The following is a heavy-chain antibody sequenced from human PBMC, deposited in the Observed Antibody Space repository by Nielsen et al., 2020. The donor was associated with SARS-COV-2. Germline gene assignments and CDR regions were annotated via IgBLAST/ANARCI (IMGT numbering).Heavy chain of an antibody. Sequence: GGSLRLSCAASGFTFDDYAMHWVRQAPGKGLAWVSGIIWNSGSIGYADSVKGRFTISRDNAKNPLYLQMNSLRAEDTALYYCAKVAGYSSGWADYWGQGTLVTVSS. CDR2: IIWNSGSI. CDR1: GFTFDDYA. J-gene: IGHJ4*02. CDR3: AKVAGYSSGWADY. V-gene: IGHV3-9*01. D-gene: IGHD6-19*01.